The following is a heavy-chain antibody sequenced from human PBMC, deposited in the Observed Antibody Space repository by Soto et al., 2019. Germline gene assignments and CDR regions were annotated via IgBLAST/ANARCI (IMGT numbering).Heavy chain of an antibody. CDR2: INHSGST. J-gene: IGHJ6*03. CDR1: GGSFSGYY. V-gene: IGHV4-34*01. Sequence: ETLSLTCAVYGGSFSGYYWSWIRQPPGKGLEWIGEINHSGSTNYNPSLKSRVTISVDTSKNQFSLKLSSVTAADTAVYYCEXAQYXXQLLTXYYYYYMAVWGKGTTVTVSS. CDR3: EXAQYXXQLLTXYYYYYMAV. D-gene: IGHD3-10*01.